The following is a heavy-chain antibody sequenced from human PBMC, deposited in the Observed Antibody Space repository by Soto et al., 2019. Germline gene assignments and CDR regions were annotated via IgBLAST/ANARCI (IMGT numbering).Heavy chain of an antibody. V-gene: IGHV1-69*01. CDR1: EGTFNSYA. D-gene: IGHD6-13*01. CDR2: IIPYYNTL. CDR3: ASGASRWYPYFVDS. J-gene: IGHJ4*02. Sequence: QAQVVQSGAEVRKPGSSVKLSCKASEGTFNSYAIAWVRQAPGQGLEWMGGIIPYYNTLNYAQKFQDRVTITADDSTNTVYRELSSLRSDDTAVYFCASGASRWYPYFVDSWAQGTLVTVSS.